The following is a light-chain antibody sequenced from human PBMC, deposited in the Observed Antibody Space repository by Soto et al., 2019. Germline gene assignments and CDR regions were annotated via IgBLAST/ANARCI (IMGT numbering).Light chain of an antibody. J-gene: IGKJ1*01. CDR2: GAS. V-gene: IGKV3-11*01. Sequence: EVVLTQPPATLSLSPGERATLSCRASENVRTFVDWYQQKPGQAPRLLIHGASNRATGIPARFSGSGSGTDFTLTISNLEPEDFAVYYCQQHSHWPPWTFGQGTRVEI. CDR1: ENVRTF. CDR3: QQHSHWPPWT.